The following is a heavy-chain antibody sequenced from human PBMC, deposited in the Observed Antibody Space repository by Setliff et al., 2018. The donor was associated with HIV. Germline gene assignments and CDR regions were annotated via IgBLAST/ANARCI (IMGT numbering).Heavy chain of an antibody. CDR3: ARGAWYTSGWYSSRYMDV. CDR2: MNPNSGNT. CDR1: GYTFTNSD. Sequence: ASVKVSCKASGYTFTNSDINWVRQATGQGLEWMGWMNPNSGNTGYAQKFQGRVIMTRDTSITTAYMELSSLRSDDTAVYYCARGAWYTSGWYSSRYMDVWGKGTTGTVSS. D-gene: IGHD6-19*01. V-gene: IGHV1-8*02. J-gene: IGHJ6*03.